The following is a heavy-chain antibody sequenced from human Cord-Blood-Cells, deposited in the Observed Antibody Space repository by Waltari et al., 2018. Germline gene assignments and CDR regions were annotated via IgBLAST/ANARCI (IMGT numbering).Heavy chain of an antibody. CDR2: IYYSGST. V-gene: IGHV4-59*11. CDR1: GGSISSHY. CDR3: ARGGCSSTSCFYYYYGMDV. Sequence: QVQLQESGPGLVKPSETLSLTCTVSGGSISSHYWSWIRQPPGKGLEWIGYIYYSGSTHSNPSLKGRVTISVATSKNQFSRKLSSVTAADTAVYYCARGGCSSTSCFYYYYGMDVWGQGTTVTVSS. J-gene: IGHJ6*02. D-gene: IGHD2-2*01.